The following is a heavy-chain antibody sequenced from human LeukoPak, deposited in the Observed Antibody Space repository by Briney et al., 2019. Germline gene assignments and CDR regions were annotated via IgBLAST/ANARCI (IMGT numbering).Heavy chain of an antibody. CDR3: ARDYGYYDSSVYYLAY. Sequence: SETLSLTCTVSGGSINYYYWSWIRQPAGKGLEWIGRIYSSGITFYNPSLKNRVTMSVDTSKNQFSLKLSSVTATDTAVYYCARDYGYYDSSVYYLAYWGQGTLVTVSS. D-gene: IGHD3-22*01. J-gene: IGHJ4*02. V-gene: IGHV4-4*07. CDR2: IYSSGIT. CDR1: GGSINYYY.